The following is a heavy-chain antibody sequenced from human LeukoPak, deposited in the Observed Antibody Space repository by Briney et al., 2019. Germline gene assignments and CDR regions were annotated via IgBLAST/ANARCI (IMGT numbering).Heavy chain of an antibody. CDR1: GYSFTSYW. V-gene: IGHV5-51*01. Sequence: GESLKISCQGSGYSFTSYWIGWVRQMPGKGLEWRGIIYPGDSDTRYSPSFQGQVTISADKSISTAYLQWSSLKASDTAMYYCARRDSSGWYWYYFDYWGQGTLVTVSS. CDR2: IYPGDSDT. J-gene: IGHJ4*02. CDR3: ARRDSSGWYWYYFDY. D-gene: IGHD6-19*01.